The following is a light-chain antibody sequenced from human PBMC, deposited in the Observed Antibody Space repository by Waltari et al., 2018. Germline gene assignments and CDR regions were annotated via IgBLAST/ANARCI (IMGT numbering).Light chain of an antibody. CDR1: SSDVGGYPY. CDR3: SSYTSSSTLV. Sequence: QSALTQPAPVSGSPGQSITLFCTGTSSDVGGYPYVSWYQQHPGKAPKLVIYDVSYWPSGVSNRFSGSKAGNTASLTISGLQAEDEADYYCSSYTSSSTLVFGGGTKLTVL. CDR2: DVS. J-gene: IGLJ2*01. V-gene: IGLV2-14*03.